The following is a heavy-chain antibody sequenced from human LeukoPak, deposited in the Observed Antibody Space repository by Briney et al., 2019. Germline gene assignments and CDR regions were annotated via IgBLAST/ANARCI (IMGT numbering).Heavy chain of an antibody. CDR1: GFTFSDYG. J-gene: IGHJ2*01. V-gene: IGHV3-21*01. Sequence: PGGSLRLSCAASGFTFSDYGINWVRQAPGKGLEWVSFISSSSSYIYYVDSVKGRFTISRDNAKNSLYLQMNSLSAEDTAVYYCARGRRDGYNFYWYFDLWGRGTLVTVSS. CDR2: ISSSSSYI. CDR3: ARGRRDGYNFYWYFDL. D-gene: IGHD5-24*01.